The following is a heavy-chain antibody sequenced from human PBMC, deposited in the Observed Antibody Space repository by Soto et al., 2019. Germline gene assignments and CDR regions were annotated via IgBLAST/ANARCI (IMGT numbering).Heavy chain of an antibody. Sequence: EVQLVESGGGLVQPGGSLRLSYAASGFTFSDYWMAWARQAPGKGLFWVSRINSDGSIAHYAESVKGRFTISRDNAKNTLWLQVNSLRDDDTAVYYCGRERWGLLDIWGQGAMVTVSS. D-gene: IGHD7-27*01. V-gene: IGHV3-74*01. CDR1: GFTFSDYW. CDR3: GRERWGLLDI. J-gene: IGHJ3*02. CDR2: INSDGSIA.